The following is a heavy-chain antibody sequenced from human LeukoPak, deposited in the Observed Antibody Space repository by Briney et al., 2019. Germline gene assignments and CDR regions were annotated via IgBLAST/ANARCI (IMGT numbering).Heavy chain of an antibody. J-gene: IGHJ6*03. Sequence: SETLSLTCTVSGGSISSISYYWGWIRQPPGKGLEWMGEINHSGSTNYNPSLKSRATISVDTSKKQFSLKLSSLTAADTAVYYCARGSCSGGSCYLYNYYHYMDVWGKGTTVTVSS. CDR1: GGSISSISYY. CDR2: INHSGST. D-gene: IGHD2-15*01. CDR3: ARGSCSGGSCYLYNYYHYMDV. V-gene: IGHV4-39*07.